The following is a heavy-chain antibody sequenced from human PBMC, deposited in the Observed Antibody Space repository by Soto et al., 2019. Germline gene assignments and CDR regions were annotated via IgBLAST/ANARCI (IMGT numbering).Heavy chain of an antibody. Sequence: PSETLSLTCTVSGGSISSGGYYWSWIRQHPGKGLEWIRYIYYSGSTYYKPSLKSRVTISVDTSKNQFSLKLSSVTAADTAVYYCARGVVVTATHRYYYYGMDVWGQGTTVT. CDR2: IYYSGST. J-gene: IGHJ6*02. CDR3: ARGVVVTATHRYYYYGMDV. D-gene: IGHD2-21*02. V-gene: IGHV4-31*03. CDR1: GGSISSGGYY.